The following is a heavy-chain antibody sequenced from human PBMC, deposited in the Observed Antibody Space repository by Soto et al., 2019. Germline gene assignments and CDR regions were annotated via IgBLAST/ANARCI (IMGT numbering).Heavy chain of an antibody. CDR2: IYYSGST. D-gene: IGHD5-18*01. J-gene: IGHJ4*02. CDR1: GGSISSGVYY. V-gene: IGHV4-31*03. CDR3: ARVPTAMVSLDY. Sequence: QVQLQESGPGLVKPSQTLSLTCTVSGGSISSGVYYWSWIRQHPGKGLEWIGYIYYSGSTYYSPSLKSRLTLSVDTSKNPFSLLLSSVTAADTAVYYCARVPTAMVSLDYWGQGTLVTVSS.